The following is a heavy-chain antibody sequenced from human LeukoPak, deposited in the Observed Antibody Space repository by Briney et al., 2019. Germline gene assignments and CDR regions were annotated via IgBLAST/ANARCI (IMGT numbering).Heavy chain of an antibody. CDR3: ARGGRDSSGYYFRFYWFDP. Sequence: SETLSLTCAVYGGSFSGYYWSWIRQPPGKGLEWIGEINHSGSTNYNPSLKSRVTISVDTSKNQFSLKLSSVTAADTAVYYCARGGRDSSGYYFRFYWFDPWGQGTLVTVSS. CDR1: GGSFSGYY. J-gene: IGHJ5*02. CDR2: INHSGST. D-gene: IGHD3-22*01. V-gene: IGHV4-34*01.